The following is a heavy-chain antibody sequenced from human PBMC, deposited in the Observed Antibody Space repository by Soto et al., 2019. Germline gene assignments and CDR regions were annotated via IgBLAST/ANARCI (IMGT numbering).Heavy chain of an antibody. CDR2: ISGTGDSS. CDR1: GFTFGSYA. D-gene: IGHD3-10*01. Sequence: GGSLRLSCAASGFTFGSYAMSWVRQAPGKGLEWVSLISGTGDSSEYANSVKGRFTISRDYSKTTVFLQMNSLRAEDTAVYFCAKDNENYGSGSFSNWGQGTLVTVSS. J-gene: IGHJ4*02. V-gene: IGHV3-23*01. CDR3: AKDNENYGSGSFSN.